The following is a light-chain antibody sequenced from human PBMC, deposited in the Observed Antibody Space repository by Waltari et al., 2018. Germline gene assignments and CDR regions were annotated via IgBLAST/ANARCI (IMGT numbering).Light chain of an antibody. CDR3: HVRSNWPPVT. CDR1: QSVNEY. J-gene: IGKJ4*01. Sequence: EIVLTQSPATLSLSPGERATLSCRASQSVNEYLVWYQQIPGQAPRLLIYDASNRATGIPARFSGSGSGTDFTLTISSLEPEDFAIYYCHVRSNWPPVTFGGGTKVEIK. CDR2: DAS. V-gene: IGKV3-11*01.